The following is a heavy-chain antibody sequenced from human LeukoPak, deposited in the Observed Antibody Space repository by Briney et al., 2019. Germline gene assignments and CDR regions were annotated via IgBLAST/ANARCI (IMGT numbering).Heavy chain of an antibody. CDR2: ISSSGSTI. D-gene: IGHD6-13*01. Sequence: QPGGSLRLSCAASGFTFSSYEMNWVRQAPGKGLEWVSYISSSGSTIYYADSVKGRFTISRDNAKNSLYLQMNSLRAEDTAVYYCARYDSSSWQFTLEAFDIWGQGTMVTVSS. CDR1: GFTFSSYE. V-gene: IGHV3-48*03. J-gene: IGHJ3*02. CDR3: ARYDSSSWQFTLEAFDI.